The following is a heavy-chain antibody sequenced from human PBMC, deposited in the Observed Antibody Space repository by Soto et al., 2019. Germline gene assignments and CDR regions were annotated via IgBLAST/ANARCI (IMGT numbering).Heavy chain of an antibody. CDR2: INPSGGNT. V-gene: IGHV1-46*01. CDR1: GYAFSSYY. J-gene: IGHJ4*01. Sequence: ALMEVSRKPSGYAFSSYYIHWVRKAPGQGLVWMGIINPSGGNTRYAQKFQGRVTMTRDTSTSTVYMELSSLRSEDTAVYYCARGLIYDSSGYYFDYWG. D-gene: IGHD3-22*01. CDR3: ARGLIYDSSGYYFDY.